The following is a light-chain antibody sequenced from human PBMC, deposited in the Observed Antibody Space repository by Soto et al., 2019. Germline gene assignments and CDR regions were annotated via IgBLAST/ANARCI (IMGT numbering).Light chain of an antibody. CDR3: QQYNSYPRT. CDR2: AAS. Sequence: DIQMTQSPSTLSASVGDRVTITCRASQSISGWLACYQQKPGKAPKLLISAASSLESGVPSRFSGRGSGTTFTLTISSLQPVDFATYYCQQYNSYPRTFGQGTKVDIK. J-gene: IGKJ1*01. CDR1: QSISGW. V-gene: IGKV1-5*01.